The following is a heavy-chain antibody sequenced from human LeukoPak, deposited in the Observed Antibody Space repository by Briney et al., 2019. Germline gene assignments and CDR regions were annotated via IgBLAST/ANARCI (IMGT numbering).Heavy chain of an antibody. CDR3: ARVHDSSGYYYMLDY. Sequence: SGTLSLTCTVSGGSISSYYWSWIRQPPGKGLEWIGYIYYSGSTNYNPSLKSRVTISVDTSKNQFSLKLSSVTAADTAVYFCARVHDSSGYYYMLDYWGQGTLVTVSS. D-gene: IGHD3-22*01. J-gene: IGHJ4*02. CDR1: GGSISSYY. V-gene: IGHV4-59*01. CDR2: IYYSGST.